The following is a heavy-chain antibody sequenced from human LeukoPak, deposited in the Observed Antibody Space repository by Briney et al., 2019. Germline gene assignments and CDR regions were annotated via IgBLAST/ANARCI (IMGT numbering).Heavy chain of an antibody. D-gene: IGHD2/OR15-2a*01. Sequence: GGSLRLSCAASGFTVSSNYMSWVRQAPGKGLEWVSVYSGGSTYYADSVKGRFTISRDNSRNTLYLQMNSLRAEDTAVYYCARSGLSRFGFWGQGTLVTVSS. CDR1: GFTVSSNY. V-gene: IGHV3-53*01. J-gene: IGHJ4*02. CDR2: YSGGST. CDR3: ARSGLSRFGF.